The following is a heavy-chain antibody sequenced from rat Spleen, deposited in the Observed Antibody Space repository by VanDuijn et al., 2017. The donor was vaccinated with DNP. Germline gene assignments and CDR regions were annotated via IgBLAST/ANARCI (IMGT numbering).Heavy chain of an antibody. CDR2: INTDGGST. D-gene: IGHD1-11*01. V-gene: IGHV5-58*01. Sequence: EVQLVETGGGLVQPGRSLKLSCVASGFTFSSYWMYWIRQAPGKGLEWVASINTDGGSTYSPDSVKGRFTISRDNAKSSLYLQMDSLRSEDTATYYCTTDGGYWGQGVMVTVSS. CDR3: TTDGGY. CDR1: GFTFSSYW. J-gene: IGHJ2*01.